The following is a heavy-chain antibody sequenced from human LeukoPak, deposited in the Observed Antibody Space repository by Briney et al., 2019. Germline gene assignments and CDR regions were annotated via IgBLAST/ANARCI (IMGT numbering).Heavy chain of an antibody. CDR2: INPSDGAT. D-gene: IGHD3-22*01. CDR1: GYTFTMYY. V-gene: IGHV1-46*01. Sequence: EASVKVSCKASGYTFTMYYIHWVRQAPGQGLEWMGMINPSDGATTYAQRFQGRVTMTRDMSTTTVYMALSSLRSEDTAVYYCARFHYYDSSGYYNPYFDYWGQGTLVTVSS. CDR3: ARFHYYDSSGYYNPYFDY. J-gene: IGHJ4*02.